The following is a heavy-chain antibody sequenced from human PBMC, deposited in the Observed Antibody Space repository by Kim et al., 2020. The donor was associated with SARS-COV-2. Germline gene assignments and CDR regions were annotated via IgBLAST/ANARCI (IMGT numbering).Heavy chain of an antibody. J-gene: IGHJ1*01. Sequence: GGSLRLSCAASGFSVSANYMTWVRQAPGKGLEWVSIIYKGGTTYYADSVKGRFTISRDNSKNTLYLQINNLRAEDTAVYYCASRTRFNYYDDSGYLRDWGQGTLVTVSS. CDR3: ASRTRFNYYDDSGYLRD. V-gene: IGHV3-53*01. CDR1: GFSVSANY. D-gene: IGHD3-22*01. CDR2: IYKGGTT.